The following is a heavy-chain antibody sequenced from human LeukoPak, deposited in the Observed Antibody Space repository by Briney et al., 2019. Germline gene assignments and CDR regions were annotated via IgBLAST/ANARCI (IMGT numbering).Heavy chain of an antibody. CDR2: INTNTGNP. D-gene: IGHD5-18*01. CDR1: GYTFTSYA. J-gene: IGHJ4*02. Sequence: GASVKVSCKASGYTFTSYAMNWVRQAPGQGLEWMGWINTNTGNPTYAQGFTGRYVFSLDTSVSTAYLQISGLKADDTAMYYCGRDPKLGIRGYTYGYIDFWGQGTLVTVSS. CDR3: GRDPKLGIRGYTYGYIDF. V-gene: IGHV7-4-1*02.